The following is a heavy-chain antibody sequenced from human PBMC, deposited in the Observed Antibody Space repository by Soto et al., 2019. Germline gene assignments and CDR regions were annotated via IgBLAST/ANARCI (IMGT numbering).Heavy chain of an antibody. CDR3: GKGFYGSGGPDV. CDR1: GGSIYRSGYY. J-gene: IGHJ4*02. V-gene: IGHV4-39*07. CDR2: IDYNGVT. D-gene: IGHD3-10*01. Sequence: SETLSLTCTVSGGSIYRSGYYWGWIRQPPGRGLEWIGNIDYNGVTYSNPSLKSRVTISRDTSKNQFSMNLSAVTAADTAIYYCGKGFYGSGGPDVWGPGTLVTVSS.